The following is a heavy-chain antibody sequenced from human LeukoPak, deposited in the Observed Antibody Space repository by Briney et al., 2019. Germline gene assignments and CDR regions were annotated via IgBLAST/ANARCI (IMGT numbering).Heavy chain of an antibody. D-gene: IGHD3-10*01. V-gene: IGHV4-31*03. Sequence: SQTLSLTCTVSGGSISSGGYYWSWIRQHPGKGLEWIGYIYYSGSTYYNPSLKSRVTISVDTSKNQFSLKLSSVTAADTAVYYCASSPKARSGGTSLFDYWGQGALVTASS. CDR2: IYYSGST. CDR3: ASSPKARSGGTSLFDY. CDR1: GGSISSGGYY. J-gene: IGHJ4*02.